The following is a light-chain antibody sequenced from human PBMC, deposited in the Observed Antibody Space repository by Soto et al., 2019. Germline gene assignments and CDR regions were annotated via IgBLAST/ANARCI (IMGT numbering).Light chain of an antibody. CDR1: QNIYIY. Sequence: DIQMTQSPSSLSASVGDRVTISCRASQNIYIYLNWYQQKPGKAPKLLIYGASNLRSGVPSRFSGSGSWSDFTLSISSLQPEDFATYLCQQSYSSLPPFGPGTKVDIK. J-gene: IGKJ3*01. CDR2: GAS. V-gene: IGKV1-39*01. CDR3: QQSYSSLPP.